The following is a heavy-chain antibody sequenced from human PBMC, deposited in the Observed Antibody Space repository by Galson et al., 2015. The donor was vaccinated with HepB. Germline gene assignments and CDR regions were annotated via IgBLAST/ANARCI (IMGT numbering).Heavy chain of an antibody. D-gene: IGHD3-10*01. V-gene: IGHV7-4-1*02. J-gene: IGHJ5*02. CDR3: ARLRYYYGSGPFSDWFDP. Sequence: SVKVSCKASGYTFTSYAMNWVRQAPGQGLEWTGWINTYTGNPTYAQGFTGRFVFSLDTSVSTAYLQISSLKAEDTAVYYCARLRYYYGSGPFSDWFDPWGQGTPVTVSS. CDR2: INTYTGNP. CDR1: GYTFTSYA.